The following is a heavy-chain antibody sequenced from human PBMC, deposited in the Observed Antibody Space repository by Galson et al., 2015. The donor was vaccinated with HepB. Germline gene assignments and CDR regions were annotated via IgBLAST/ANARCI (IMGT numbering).Heavy chain of an antibody. D-gene: IGHD3-9*01. V-gene: IGHV3-23*01. CDR3: AKWGYFDWLLAGRAGYFDY. J-gene: IGHJ4*02. CDR2: ISGSGGST. Sequence: SLRLSCAASGFTFSSYAMSWVRQAPGKGLEWVSAISGSGGSTYYADSVKGRFTISRDNSKNTLYLQMNSLRAEDTAVYYCAKWGYFDWLLAGRAGYFDYWGQGTLVTVSS. CDR1: GFTFSSYA.